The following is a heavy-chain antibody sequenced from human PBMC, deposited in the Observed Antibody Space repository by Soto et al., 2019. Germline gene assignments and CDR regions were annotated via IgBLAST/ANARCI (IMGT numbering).Heavy chain of an antibody. CDR2: TYYRSKWYN. D-gene: IGHD1-1*01. CDR3: ARELQRQYNWFDP. CDR1: GDSVSSNSAA. J-gene: IGHJ5*02. V-gene: IGHV6-1*01. Sequence: PXXTLSLTCVISGDSVSSNSAAWNCLRQSPSRGLEWLGRTYYRSKWYNDYAVSVKSRITINPDTSKNQFSLQLNSVNPEDTAVYYCARELQRQYNWFDPWGQGALVTVSS.